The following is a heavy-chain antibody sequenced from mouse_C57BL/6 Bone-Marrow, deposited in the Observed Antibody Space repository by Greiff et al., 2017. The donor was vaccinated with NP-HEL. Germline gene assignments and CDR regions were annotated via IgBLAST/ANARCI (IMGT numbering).Heavy chain of an antibody. Sequence: EVKLMESGPGLVKPSQSLSLTCSVTGYSITSGYYWNWIRQFPGNKLEWMGYISYDGSNNYNPSLKNRISITRDTSKNQFFLKLNSVTTEDTATYYCAREYYAFDYWGQGTTLTVSS. CDR1: GYSITSGYY. CDR2: ISYDGSN. J-gene: IGHJ2*01. CDR3: AREYYAFDY. D-gene: IGHD1-1*01. V-gene: IGHV3-6*01.